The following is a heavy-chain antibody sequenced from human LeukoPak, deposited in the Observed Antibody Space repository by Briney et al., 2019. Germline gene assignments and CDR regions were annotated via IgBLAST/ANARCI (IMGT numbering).Heavy chain of an antibody. J-gene: IGHJ4*02. CDR3: AIYDYGDYVLDY. Sequence: GASVKVSCKASGYTFTGYYMHWVRQAPGQGLEWMGWINPNSGGTNYAQKFQGRVTMTRNTSISTAYMELSSLRSEDTAVYYCAIYDYGDYVLDYWGQGTPVTVSS. CDR2: INPNSGGT. CDR1: GYTFTGYY. D-gene: IGHD4-17*01. V-gene: IGHV1-2*02.